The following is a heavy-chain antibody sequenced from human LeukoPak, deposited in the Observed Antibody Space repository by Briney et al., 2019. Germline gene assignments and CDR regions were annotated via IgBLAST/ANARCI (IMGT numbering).Heavy chain of an antibody. D-gene: IGHD3-10*01. CDR1: GGTFSSYA. Sequence: SVKVSCKASGGTFSSYAISWVRQAPGQGLEWMGGIIPIFGTANYEQKFQGRVTITADESTSTAYMELSSLRSEDTAVYYCATDRVVRGVISVPSYYYYMDVWGKGTTVTISS. CDR2: IIPIFGTA. V-gene: IGHV1-69*13. CDR3: ATDRVVRGVISVPSYYYYMDV. J-gene: IGHJ6*03.